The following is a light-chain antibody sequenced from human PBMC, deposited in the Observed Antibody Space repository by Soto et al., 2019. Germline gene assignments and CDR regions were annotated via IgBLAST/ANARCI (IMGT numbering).Light chain of an antibody. CDR2: DAS. CDR1: QSVIIY. Sequence: EIVLTQSPATLSLSPGERSTLSCRASQSVIIYLNWYQQKPGQAPRLLIYDASNRARGIPARFSGSVSGTDFTLTISILDREDCDVYYCQQRNNCLRKFIFGLGTKVN. J-gene: IGKJ3*01. V-gene: IGKV3-11*01. CDR3: QQRNNCLRKFI.